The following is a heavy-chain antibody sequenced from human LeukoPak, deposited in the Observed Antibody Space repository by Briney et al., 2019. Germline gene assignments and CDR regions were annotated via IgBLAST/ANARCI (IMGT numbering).Heavy chain of an antibody. CDR1: GYTFTGYY. V-gene: IGHV1-2*02. J-gene: IGHJ5*02. CDR3: ARWVGYPNWFDP. Sequence: ASVKVSCKASGYTFTGYYVLWVRQAPGQGLEWMGWINPNRGDTNYAQKFQGRVTMTRDTSISTAYMELSGLKSDDTAVYYCARWVGYPNWFDPWGQGTLVTVSS. CDR2: INPNRGDT. D-gene: IGHD5-12*01.